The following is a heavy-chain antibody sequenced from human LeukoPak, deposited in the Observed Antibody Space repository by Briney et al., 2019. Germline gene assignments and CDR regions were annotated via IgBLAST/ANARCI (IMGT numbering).Heavy chain of an antibody. J-gene: IGHJ4*02. V-gene: IGHV3-7*01. CDR1: GFTFSSYW. CDR3: YGESYLFDY. CDR2: IKQDGSEK. D-gene: IGHD3-10*01. Sequence: GGSLRLSCAASGFTFSSYWMSWVRQAPGKGLVCVANIKQDGSEKYYVYSVKGRFTISRDNHKHSLHLQMNSLRAEDTAVYYCYGESYLFDYWGQGTLVTVSS.